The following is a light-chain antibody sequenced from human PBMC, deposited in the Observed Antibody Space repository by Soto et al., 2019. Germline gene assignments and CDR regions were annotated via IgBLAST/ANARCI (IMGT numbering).Light chain of an antibody. V-gene: IGKV3-15*01. CDR3: QQYNNWPWT. CDR2: GAS. CDR1: QSVSSY. J-gene: IGKJ1*01. Sequence: EIVLTQSPATLSLSPGERATVSCRASQSVSSYLAWHQQKPGQAPRLLIYGASTRATGIPARISGSGSGTEFTLTISSLQSEDFAVYYCQQYNNWPWTFGQGTKVDI.